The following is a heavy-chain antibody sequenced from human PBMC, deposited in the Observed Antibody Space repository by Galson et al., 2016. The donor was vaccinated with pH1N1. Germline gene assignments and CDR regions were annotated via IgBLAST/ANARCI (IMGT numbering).Heavy chain of an antibody. Sequence: SLRLSCAASGFTFIGYTMNWVRQAPGKGPEWLSYISSRGTTISYADSVKGRFTISRDNARNSLFLDMNNLRSDDTAIYYCARDRTRRGALPGNFFDSWGQGTLVTV. CDR2: ISSRGTTI. CDR1: GFTFIGYT. V-gene: IGHV3-48*01. J-gene: IGHJ4*02. D-gene: IGHD1-14*01. CDR3: ARDRTRRGALPGNFFDS.